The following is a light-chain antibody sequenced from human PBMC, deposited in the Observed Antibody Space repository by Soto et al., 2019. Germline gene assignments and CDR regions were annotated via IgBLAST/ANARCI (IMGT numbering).Light chain of an antibody. Sequence: QSVLTQPPSASGTPGQRVTISCSGSSSNIGSNTVNWYQQLPGTAPKLLIYSNNQRPSGVPDRFSGSKSGTSASLAISGLQSDYEADYYCAAWGDSLNGPVFGGGTKLTVL. CDR2: SNN. CDR1: SSNIGSNT. V-gene: IGLV1-44*01. J-gene: IGLJ2*01. CDR3: AAWGDSLNGPV.